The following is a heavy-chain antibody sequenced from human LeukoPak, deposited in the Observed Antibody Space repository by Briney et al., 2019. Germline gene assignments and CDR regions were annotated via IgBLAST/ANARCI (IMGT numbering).Heavy chain of an antibody. D-gene: IGHD4-23*01. CDR3: ATSPQYGGY. J-gene: IGHJ4*02. V-gene: IGHV4-39*01. CDR1: GGSISSSSYY. Sequence: PSETLSLTCTVSGGSISSSSYYWGWIRQPTGKGLEWIGNIFYSGSTYYNPSLKSRVTISVDTSKNQFSLKLSSVTAADTAVYYCATSPQYGGYLGQGTLVTVSS. CDR2: IFYSGST.